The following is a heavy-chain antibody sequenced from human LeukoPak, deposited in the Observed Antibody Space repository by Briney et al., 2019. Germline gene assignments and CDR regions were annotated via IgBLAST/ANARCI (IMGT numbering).Heavy chain of an antibody. D-gene: IGHD6-6*01. CDR1: GGSISSSSYY. CDR2: IYYSGST. Sequence: SETLSLTCTVSGGSISSSSYYWGWIRQPPGKGLEWIGSIYYSGSTYYNPSLKSRVTISVDTSKNQFSLKLSSVTAADTAVYYCARGPRKVIAALYYWGQGTLVTVSS. V-gene: IGHV4-39*01. J-gene: IGHJ4*02. CDR3: ARGPRKVIAALYY.